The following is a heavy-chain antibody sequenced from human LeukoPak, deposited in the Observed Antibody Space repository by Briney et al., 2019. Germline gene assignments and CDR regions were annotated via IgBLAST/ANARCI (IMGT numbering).Heavy chain of an antibody. CDR2: IITMFGTA. CDR3: AGIPVFGVVLHQEPV. CDR1: GCTFSSYS. Sequence: SVKVSCKASGCTFSSYSIMWVRQAPGQGLEWMGGIITMFGTADYAQKLQDRVTITADISTNTAYMELSSMRSEDTAVYFCAGIPVFGVVLHQEPVWGKGTTVTVSS. D-gene: IGHD3-3*01. J-gene: IGHJ6*04. V-gene: IGHV1-69*06.